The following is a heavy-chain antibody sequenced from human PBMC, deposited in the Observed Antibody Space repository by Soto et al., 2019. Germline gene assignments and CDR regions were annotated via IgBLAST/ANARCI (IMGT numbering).Heavy chain of an antibody. J-gene: IGHJ4*02. Sequence: GVLRLSCEASGFTFSTDAMTWVRQAPGKGLEWVSGISGGGDYSADTYLADSVKGRFTISRDNSKNTLYLQMNSLRAEDTAVYYCAREEAHYWGQGTLVTVSS. CDR1: GFTFSTDA. CDR3: AREEAHY. V-gene: IGHV3-23*01. CDR2: ISGGGDYSADT.